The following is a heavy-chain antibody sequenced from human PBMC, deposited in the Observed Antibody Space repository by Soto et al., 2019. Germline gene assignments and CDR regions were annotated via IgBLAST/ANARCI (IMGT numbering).Heavy chain of an antibody. D-gene: IGHD3-9*01. CDR1: GYIFTDHL. V-gene: IGHV1-2*02. CDR3: ARSAQGFLHVTDIYFYFDP. CDR2: VHPDSGGT. Sequence: GASVKVSCKTSGYIFTDHLVHWVRQSPGQGLEWVGWVHPDSGGTNVAQRFQDRVTMTADTSISTAYMELTRLRPDDTAIFYCARSAQGFLHVTDIYFYFDPWRQGTPVTVSS. J-gene: IGHJ5*02.